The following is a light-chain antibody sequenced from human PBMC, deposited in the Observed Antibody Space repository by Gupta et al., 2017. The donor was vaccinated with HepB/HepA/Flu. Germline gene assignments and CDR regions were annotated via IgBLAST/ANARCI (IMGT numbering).Light chain of an antibody. V-gene: IGLV8-61*01. CDR2: STN. CDR1: SDSVSTSSY. CDR3: VLYMGSGVWV. Sequence: QTVVIQEPSFSVSPGGTVTLTCGLSSDSVSTSSYPSWYEQTPGQAPRTLIYSTNTRSSGVPDRFSGSILGNKAALTITGAQAHDESDYYCVLYMGSGVWVFGGGTHLTVL. J-gene: IGLJ3*02.